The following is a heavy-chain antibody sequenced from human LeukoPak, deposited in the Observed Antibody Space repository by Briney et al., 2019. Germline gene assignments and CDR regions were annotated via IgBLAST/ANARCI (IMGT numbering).Heavy chain of an antibody. CDR1: GGSISSYY. J-gene: IGHJ5*02. V-gene: IGHV4-59*01. CDR3: ARGEYQLLYGLFDP. CDR2: IYYSGST. D-gene: IGHD2-2*02. Sequence: PSETLSLTCTVSGGSISSYYWSWIRQPPGKGLEWIGYIYYSGSTNYNPSLKRRVTISVDTSKNQFSLKLSSVTAADTAVYYCARGEYQLLYGLFDPWGQGTLVTVSS.